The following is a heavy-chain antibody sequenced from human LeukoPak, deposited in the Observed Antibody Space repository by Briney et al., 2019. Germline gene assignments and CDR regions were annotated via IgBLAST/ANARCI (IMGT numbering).Heavy chain of an antibody. CDR3: ARWGVVPAAEAMATYYYGMDV. V-gene: IGHV3-11*01. CDR1: GFTFSDYY. J-gene: IGHJ6*02. CDR2: ISSSGSTI. Sequence: GGSLRLSCAASGFTFSDYYMSWIRQAPGKGLEGVSYISSSGSTIYYADSVKGRFTISRDNAKNSLYLQMNSLSAEDTAVYYCARWGVVPAAEAMATYYYGMDVWGQGTTVTVSS. D-gene: IGHD2-2*01.